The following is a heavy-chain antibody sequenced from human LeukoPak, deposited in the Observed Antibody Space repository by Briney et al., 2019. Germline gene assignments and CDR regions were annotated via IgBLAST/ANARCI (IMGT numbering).Heavy chain of an antibody. CDR2: ISGSSSHT. J-gene: IGHJ4*02. V-gene: IGHV3-23*01. D-gene: IGHD2-2*02. CDR3: AKEHDYTNAAPEWGFDS. Sequence: GGSLRLSCAAPGFTFSAYAMSWVRQAPGKGLAWVSFISGSSSHTKDADFVRSRFTIYRDNSRNTLFLQLNSLTAEDTAVYYCAKEHDYTNAAPEWGFDSWGKGSLVIVSS. CDR1: GFTFSAYA.